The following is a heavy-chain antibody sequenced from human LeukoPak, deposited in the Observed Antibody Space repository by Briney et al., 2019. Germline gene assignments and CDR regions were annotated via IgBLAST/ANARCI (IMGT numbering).Heavy chain of an antibody. CDR1: GGSISSSSYY. D-gene: IGHD3-22*01. CDR3: ARHVHISYDSSGYYYVLDY. V-gene: IGHV4-39*01. J-gene: IGHJ4*02. CDR2: IYYSGST. Sequence: SETLSLTCTVSGGSISSSSYYWGWIRQPPGQGLEWIGSIYYSGSTYYNPSLKSRVTISVDTSKNQFSLKLRSVTAADTAVYYCARHVHISYDSSGYYYVLDYWGQGTLVTVSS.